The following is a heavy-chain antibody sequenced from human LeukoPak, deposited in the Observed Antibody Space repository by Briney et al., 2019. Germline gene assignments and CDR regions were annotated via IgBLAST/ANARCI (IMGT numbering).Heavy chain of an antibody. J-gene: IGHJ3*02. CDR2: ISYDGSNK. CDR1: GFTFSSYG. D-gene: IGHD2-15*01. V-gene: IGHV3-30*18. Sequence: GGSLRLSCAASGFTFSSYGMHWVRQAPGKGLEWVAVISYDGSNKYYVDSVKGRFTISRDNSKNTLYLQMNSLRAEDTAVYYCAKSMGYYDAFDIWGQGTMVTVSS. CDR3: AKSMGYYDAFDI.